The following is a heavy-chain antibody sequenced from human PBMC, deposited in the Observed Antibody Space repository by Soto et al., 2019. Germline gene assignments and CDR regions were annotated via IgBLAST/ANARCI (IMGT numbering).Heavy chain of an antibody. CDR1: GFSLSTSGMC. CDR2: IDWDDDK. V-gene: IGHV2-70*11. CDR3: ARIRQLWSPETYYFDY. Sequence: SGPTLVNPTQTLTLTCTFSGFSLSTSGMCVSWIRQPPGKALEWLARIDWDDDKYYSTSLKTRLTISKDTSKNQVVLTMTNMDPVDTATYYCARIRQLWSPETYYFDYWGQGTLVTVSS. J-gene: IGHJ4*02. D-gene: IGHD5-18*01.